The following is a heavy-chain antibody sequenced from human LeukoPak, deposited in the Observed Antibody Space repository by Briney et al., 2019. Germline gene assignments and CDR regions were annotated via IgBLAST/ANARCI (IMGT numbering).Heavy chain of an antibody. CDR2: IFYSGST. D-gene: IGHD2-8*01. CDR3: ARLGNGAGNSVDY. CDR1: SGSISTSNYY. Sequence: SETLSLTCTVSSGSISTSNYYWGWVRQPPGKVLEWIGNIFYSGSTYYSPSLKSRVTISLDTSRNQFSLKLSSVTAADTAVYYCARLGNGAGNSVDYWGQGTLVTVSS. J-gene: IGHJ4*02. V-gene: IGHV4-39*07.